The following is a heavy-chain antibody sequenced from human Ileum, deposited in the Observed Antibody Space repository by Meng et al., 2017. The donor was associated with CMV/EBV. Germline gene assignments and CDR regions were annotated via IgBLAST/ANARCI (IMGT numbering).Heavy chain of an antibody. J-gene: IGHJ4*02. CDR1: GYTFTTNS. V-gene: IGHV7-4-1*02. D-gene: IGHD1-26*01. CDR2: INTNTGEP. Sequence: QVQLVQSGSELKKPGASVKVSCKASGYTFTTNSLIWVRQAPGQGPEWMGWINTNTGEPMYARDFTGRFVFSLDTSVSTAYLQISSLKAEDTAVYYCARDGLSGRYFDYWGQGTLVTVSS. CDR3: ARDGLSGRYFDY.